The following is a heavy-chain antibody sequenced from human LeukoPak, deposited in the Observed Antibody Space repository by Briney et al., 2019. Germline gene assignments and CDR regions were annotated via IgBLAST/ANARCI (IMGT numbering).Heavy chain of an antibody. J-gene: IGHJ3*02. CDR3: ARGVVEMATMDDAFDI. D-gene: IGHD5-24*01. Sequence: SETLSLTCAVYGGSFSGYYWSWLRQPPGKGLEWIGEINHSGSTNYNPSLKSRVTISVDTSKNQYSLKLSSVTAADTAVYYCARGVVEMATMDDAFDIWGQGTMVTVSS. CDR1: GGSFSGYY. V-gene: IGHV4-34*01. CDR2: INHSGST.